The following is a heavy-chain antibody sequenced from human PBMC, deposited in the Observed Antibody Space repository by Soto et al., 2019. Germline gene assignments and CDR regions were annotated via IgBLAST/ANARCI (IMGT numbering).Heavy chain of an antibody. Sequence: PGGSLRLSCAASGFTFSSYSMNWVRQAPGKGLEWVSSISSSSSYIYYADSVKGRFTISRDNAKNSLYLQMNSLRAEDTAVYYCARDYPTNYYDSSGSPDYWGQGTLVTVSS. V-gene: IGHV3-21*01. J-gene: IGHJ4*02. D-gene: IGHD3-22*01. CDR3: ARDYPTNYYDSSGSPDY. CDR2: ISSSSSYI. CDR1: GFTFSSYS.